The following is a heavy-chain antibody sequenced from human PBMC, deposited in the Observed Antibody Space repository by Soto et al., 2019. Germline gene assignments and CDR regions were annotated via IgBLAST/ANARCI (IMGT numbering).Heavy chain of an antibody. Sequence: LRLSCAASVFTFSSYAMSWVRQAPGKGLEWVSAISGSGGSTYYADSVKGRFTISRDNSKNTLYLQMNSLRAEDTAVYYCAKAYYYDSSGYSHDAFDIWGQGTMVTVSS. V-gene: IGHV3-23*01. CDR2: ISGSGGST. CDR1: VFTFSSYA. CDR3: AKAYYYDSSGYSHDAFDI. J-gene: IGHJ3*02. D-gene: IGHD3-22*01.